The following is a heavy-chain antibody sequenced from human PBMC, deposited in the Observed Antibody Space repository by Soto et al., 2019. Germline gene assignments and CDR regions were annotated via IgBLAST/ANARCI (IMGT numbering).Heavy chain of an antibody. J-gene: IGHJ6*03. D-gene: IGHD2-15*01. Sequence: GGSLRLSCAASGFTFSSYGMHWVRQAPGKGLEWVAVIWYDGSNKYYADSVKGRFTISRDNSKNTLYLQMNSLRAEDTSVYYCARGGAASLLYYYYYMDVWGKGTTVTVSS. CDR1: GFTFSSYG. V-gene: IGHV3-33*01. CDR2: IWYDGSNK. CDR3: ARGGAASLLYYYYYMDV.